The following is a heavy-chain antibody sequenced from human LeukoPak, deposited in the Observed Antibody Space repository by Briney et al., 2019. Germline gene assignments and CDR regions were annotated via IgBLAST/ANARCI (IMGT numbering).Heavy chain of an antibody. D-gene: IGHD6-13*01. V-gene: IGHV4-59*12. Sequence: PSETLSLTCTVSGGSISSYYWSWIRQPPGKGLEWVGYIQYSGSTNYNPSLKSRVTISVDTSKNQFSLKLSSVTAADTAVYYCAREQFEGIAAQFQDYWGQGTLVTVSS. J-gene: IGHJ4*02. CDR2: IQYSGST. CDR1: GGSISSYY. CDR3: AREQFEGIAAQFQDY.